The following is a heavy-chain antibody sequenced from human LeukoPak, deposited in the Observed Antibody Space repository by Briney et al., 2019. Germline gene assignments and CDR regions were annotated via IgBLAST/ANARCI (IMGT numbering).Heavy chain of an antibody. D-gene: IGHD3-22*01. V-gene: IGHV3-48*03. CDR1: GFTFSSYE. CDR3: ASYQMALYYYDSSANRRGFDY. CDR2: ISSSGSTI. J-gene: IGHJ4*02. Sequence: SLRLSCAASGFTFSSYEMNWVRQAPGKGLEWVSYISSSGSTIYYADSVKGRFTISRDNAKNSLYLQMNSLRAEDTAVYYCASYQMALYYYDSSANRRGFDYWGQGTLVTVSS.